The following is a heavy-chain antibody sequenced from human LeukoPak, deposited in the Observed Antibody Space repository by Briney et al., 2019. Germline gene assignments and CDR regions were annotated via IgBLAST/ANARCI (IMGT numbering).Heavy chain of an antibody. CDR2: ISGSGGST. D-gene: IGHD2-21*01. J-gene: IGHJ4*02. V-gene: IGHV3-23*01. Sequence: QAGGSLRLSCAASGFTFSNYWMSWVRQAPGKGLEWVSAISGSGGSTYYADSVKGRFTISRDNSKNTLYLQMNSLRAEDTAVYYCAKPTTLFDYWGQGTLVTVSS. CDR1: GFTFSNYW. CDR3: AKPTTLFDY.